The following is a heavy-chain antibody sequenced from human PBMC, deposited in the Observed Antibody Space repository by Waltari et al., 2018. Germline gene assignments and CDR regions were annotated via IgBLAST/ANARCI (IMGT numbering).Heavy chain of an antibody. CDR2: LIPIVGTE. V-gene: IGHV1-69*05. Sequence: QVQLVQSGAEVKKPGSSVTVSCKASGGTFSSYAISWVRQAPGQGLEWMGGLIPIVGTEDYEQKFQGRGTSTTDESTSTAYMELRSLRSEDTAVYYCEGDGRDTLTTFSFDYWGQGTLVTVSS. CDR3: EGDGRDTLTTFSFDY. J-gene: IGHJ4*02. D-gene: IGHD4-4*01. CDR1: GGTFSSYA.